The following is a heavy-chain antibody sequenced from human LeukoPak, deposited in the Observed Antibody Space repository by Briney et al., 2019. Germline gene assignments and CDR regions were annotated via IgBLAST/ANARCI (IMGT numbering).Heavy chain of an antibody. CDR3: ASQGTTIYVDY. CDR1: GGSFNDYY. Sequence: PSETLSLTCAVYGGSFNDYYWNWIRQPPGKGLEWIGEINHSGSTNYNPSLKSRVTISVDTSKNQFSLKLSSVTAADTAVYYCASQGTTIYVDYWSQGTLVTVSS. CDR2: INHSGST. V-gene: IGHV4-34*01. J-gene: IGHJ4*02. D-gene: IGHD3-9*01.